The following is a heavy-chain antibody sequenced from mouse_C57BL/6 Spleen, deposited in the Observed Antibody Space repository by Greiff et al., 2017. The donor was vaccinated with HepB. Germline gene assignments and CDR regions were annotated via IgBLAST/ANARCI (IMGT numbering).Heavy chain of an antibody. CDR2: IHPNSGST. Sequence: QVHVKQSGAELVKPGASVKLSCKASGYTFTSYWMHWVKQRPGQGLEWIGMIHPNSGSTNYNEKFKSKATLTVDKSSSTAYMQLSSLTSEDSAVYYCARWMVFDGNIYYAMDYWGQGTSVTVSS. CDR1: GYTFTSYW. D-gene: IGHD2-3*01. J-gene: IGHJ4*01. CDR3: ARWMVFDGNIYYAMDY. V-gene: IGHV1-64*01.